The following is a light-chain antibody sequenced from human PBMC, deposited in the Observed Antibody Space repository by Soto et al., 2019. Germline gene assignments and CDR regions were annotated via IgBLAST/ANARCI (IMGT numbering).Light chain of an antibody. V-gene: IGKV3-20*01. J-gene: IGKJ2*01. Sequence: EITMTQSPATLSVSPGERATLSCRASQSVSSNLAWYQQKPGQAPRLLIYGASVRATGIPDRFSGSGSGTDFTLTISRLEPEDFAVYYCQQYGSSPYTFGQGTKMDI. CDR1: QSVSSN. CDR3: QQYGSSPYT. CDR2: GAS.